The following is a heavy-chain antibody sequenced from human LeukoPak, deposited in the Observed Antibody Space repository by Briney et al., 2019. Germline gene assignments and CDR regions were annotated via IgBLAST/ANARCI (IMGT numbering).Heavy chain of an antibody. J-gene: IGHJ4*02. CDR2: INPDGSSA. V-gene: IGHV3-74*03. Sequence: GGSLRLSCAASRFTLSSYWMHWVRQAPGKGLVWVSRINPDGSSATYADSVKGRFTNSRDNVKNTVYLQMNSLRAEDTAVYYCATPGIRDQYDFDRWGQGTLVIVSS. CDR3: ATPGIRDQYDFDR. D-gene: IGHD6-13*01. CDR1: RFTLSSYW.